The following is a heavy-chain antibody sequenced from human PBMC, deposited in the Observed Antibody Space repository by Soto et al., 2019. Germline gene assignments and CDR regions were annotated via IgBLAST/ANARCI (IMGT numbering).Heavy chain of an antibody. J-gene: IGHJ6*02. CDR1: GVSMSRYY. CDR3: SRAPSAYSRGYGMDV. CDR2: VYYSGTT. V-gene: IGHV4-59*01. Sequence: XETLSLTCTVAGVSMSRYYWSWIRQPPGKGLEWIGYVYYSGTTNYNPSLRSRVTISVDTSNNQFSLRLSSVTAADTAVYYCSRAPSAYSRGYGMDVWGQGTTVTVSS. D-gene: IGHD5-18*01.